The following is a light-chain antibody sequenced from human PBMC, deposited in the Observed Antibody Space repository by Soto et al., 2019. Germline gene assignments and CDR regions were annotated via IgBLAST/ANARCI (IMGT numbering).Light chain of an antibody. CDR1: QDISNY. CDR2: DAS. Sequence: DIQMTQSPSSLSASVGDRVTITCQASQDISNYLNWYQQKPGKAPKLLIYDASNLETGVPSRFSASGSGTDFTFTINSLQPEDIATYYCQQYDNLPYTFGQGTKLEIK. J-gene: IGKJ2*01. CDR3: QQYDNLPYT. V-gene: IGKV1-33*01.